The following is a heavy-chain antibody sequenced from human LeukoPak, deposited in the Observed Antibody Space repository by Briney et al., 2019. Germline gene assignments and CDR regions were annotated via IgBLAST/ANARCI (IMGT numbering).Heavy chain of an antibody. CDR1: GYTFLSYF. Sequence: GASVTVSCKASGYTFLSYFMHWVRQAPGQGLEWMGIINPTGGSTTYAQKFQGRVTMTRDTSTGTVYMELSSLRSDDTAVYYCARTAARRFDYWGQGTLVTVSS. CDR2: INPTGGST. V-gene: IGHV1-46*01. D-gene: IGHD6-6*01. J-gene: IGHJ4*02. CDR3: ARTAARRFDY.